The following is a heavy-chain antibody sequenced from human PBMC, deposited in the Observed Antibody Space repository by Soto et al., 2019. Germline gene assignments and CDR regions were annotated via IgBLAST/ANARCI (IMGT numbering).Heavy chain of an antibody. V-gene: IGHV1-18*01. J-gene: IGHJ6*02. Sequence: QVQLVQSRGEVKKPGASVKVSCKTSGYSFTTYGISWVRQAPGQGLEWMGWISGYNGNTNYAQKLKGRLTMTTDTSTSTAYMELRRLTSDDTAVYYCAREGPAPYYYSGMDVWGQGSTVTVSS. CDR2: ISGYNGNT. CDR1: GYSFTTYG. CDR3: AREGPAPYYYSGMDV.